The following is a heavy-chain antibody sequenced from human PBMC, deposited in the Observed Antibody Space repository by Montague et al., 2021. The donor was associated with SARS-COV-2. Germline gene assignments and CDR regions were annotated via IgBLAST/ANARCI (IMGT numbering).Heavy chain of an antibody. CDR1: GGSFSRYY. D-gene: IGHD3-22*01. J-gene: IGHJ5*02. CDR3: ARGPRITMIVVVITDIWFDP. V-gene: IGHV4-34*01. CDR2: INHSGST. Sequence: SETLSLTCAVYGGSFSRYYWSWIRQPPGKGLEWIGEINHSGSTNXNPSLKSRVTISVDTSKNQFSLRLSSVTAADTAVYYCARGPRITMIVVVITDIWFDPWGQGTLVTVSS.